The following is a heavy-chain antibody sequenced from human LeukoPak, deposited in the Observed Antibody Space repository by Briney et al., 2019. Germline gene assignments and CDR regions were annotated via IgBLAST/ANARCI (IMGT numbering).Heavy chain of an antibody. V-gene: IGHV3-30*02. CDR3: AKDRATMGSLDY. D-gene: IGHD1-26*01. CDR1: GFTFSSYG. Sequence: GGSLRLLCAASGFTFSSYGMHWVRQAPGKGLEWVAFIRYDGSNKYYADSVKGRFTISRDNSKNTLYLQMNSLRAEDTAVYYCAKDRATMGSLDYWGHGTLVTVSS. J-gene: IGHJ4*01. CDR2: IRYDGSNK.